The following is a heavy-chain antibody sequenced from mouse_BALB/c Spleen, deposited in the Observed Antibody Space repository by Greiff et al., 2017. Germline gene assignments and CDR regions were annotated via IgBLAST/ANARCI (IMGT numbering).Heavy chain of an antibody. V-gene: IGHV3-2*02. CDR2: ISYSGST. D-gene: IGHD2-10*01. CDR1: GYSITSDYA. Sequence: DVQLQESGPGLVKPSQSLSLTCTVTGYSITSDYAWNWIRQFPGNKLEWMGYISYSGSTSYNPSLKSRISITRDTSKNQFFLQLNSVTTEDTATYYCATYYGNYGGFAYWGQGTLVTVSA. CDR3: ATYYGNYGGFAY. J-gene: IGHJ3*01.